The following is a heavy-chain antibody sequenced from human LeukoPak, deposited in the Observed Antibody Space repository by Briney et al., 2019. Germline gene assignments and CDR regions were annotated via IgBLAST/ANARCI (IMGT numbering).Heavy chain of an antibody. V-gene: IGHV3-33*01. J-gene: IGHJ3*02. D-gene: IGHD5-24*01. Sequence: GGSLRLSCAASGFTFSSYGMHWVRQAPGKGLEWVAVIWYDGSNKYYADSVKGRFTISRDNSKNTLYLQMNSLRAEDMAVYYCAREGMATSYDAFDIWGQGTMVTVSS. CDR3: AREGMATSYDAFDI. CDR1: GFTFSSYG. CDR2: IWYDGSNK.